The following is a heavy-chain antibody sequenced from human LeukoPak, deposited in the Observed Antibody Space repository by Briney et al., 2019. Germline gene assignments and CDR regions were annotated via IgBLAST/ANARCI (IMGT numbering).Heavy chain of an antibody. D-gene: IGHD6-19*01. CDR3: ARIKNRAVAGTDSDY. CDR1: GFSISTGYY. CDR2: IFHSGVT. J-gene: IGHJ4*02. V-gene: IGHV4-38-2*02. Sequence: SETLSLTCTVSGFSISTGYYWGWIRQPPGMGLEWIGSIFHSGVTYYNLSLKSRVTMSVDTSKNQFSLRLSSVTAADTAVYYCARIKNRAVAGTDSDYWGQGTLVTVSS.